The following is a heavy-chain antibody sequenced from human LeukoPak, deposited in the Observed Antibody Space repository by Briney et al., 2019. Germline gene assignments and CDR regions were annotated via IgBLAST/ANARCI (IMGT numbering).Heavy chain of an antibody. Sequence: ESGGSLTLSCAASGFTFKNYAMSWVRQAPARGLEWVASLRGDGETFYADSVKGRFTLSRDDSRNSVYLHLNNLRVEDTAVYYCAKASWVSSADAVLWGQGTVVTVS. CDR1: GFTFKNYA. V-gene: IGHV3-23*01. CDR3: AKASWVSSADAVL. CDR2: LRGDGET. J-gene: IGHJ4*02. D-gene: IGHD3-10*01.